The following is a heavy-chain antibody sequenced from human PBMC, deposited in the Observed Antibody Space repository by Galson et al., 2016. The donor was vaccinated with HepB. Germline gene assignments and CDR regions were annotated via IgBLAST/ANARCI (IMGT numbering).Heavy chain of an antibody. CDR1: GFTFTSYG. CDR3: AKIYDEFWSGYYYYHYVMDV. D-gene: IGHD3-3*01. CDR2: ISYDGSHK. J-gene: IGHJ6*04. Sequence: SLRLSCAASGFTFTSYGMHWVRQAPGKGLEWVAVISYDGSHKYYAESVKGRFIISRDNSKNTLHLQMNGLRPEDTAVYYCAKIYDEFWSGYYYYHYVMDVWGKGTRVTVSS. V-gene: IGHV3-30*18.